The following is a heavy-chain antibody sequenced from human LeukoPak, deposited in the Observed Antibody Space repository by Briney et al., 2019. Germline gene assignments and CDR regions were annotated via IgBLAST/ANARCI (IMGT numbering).Heavy chain of an antibody. CDR1: GYTFTSYG. CDR3: ARERYYYDSSGYSRDFDY. Sequence: ASVKVSCKASGYTFTSYGISWVRQAPGQGLEWMGWIRVYNGDTNYAQKLQGRVTMTTDTSTSTAYMELRSLRSDDTAVYYCARERYYYDSSGYSRDFDYWGQGTLVTVSS. V-gene: IGHV1-18*01. D-gene: IGHD3-22*01. J-gene: IGHJ4*02. CDR2: IRVYNGDT.